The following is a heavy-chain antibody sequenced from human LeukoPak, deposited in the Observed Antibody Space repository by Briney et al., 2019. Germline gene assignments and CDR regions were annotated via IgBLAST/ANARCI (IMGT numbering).Heavy chain of an antibody. CDR1: GYTFTSYD. V-gene: IGHV1-8*01. CDR3: ARKRPANYYYYMDV. D-gene: IGHD6-25*01. CDR2: MNPNSGNT. Sequence: ASVKVSCKASGYTFTSYDLNWVRQVTGQGLEWMGWMNPNSGNTGYAPKFQGRVTMTRNTSISTAYMELSNLRSDDTAVYYCARKRPANYYYYMDVWGRGTSVTVSS. J-gene: IGHJ6*03.